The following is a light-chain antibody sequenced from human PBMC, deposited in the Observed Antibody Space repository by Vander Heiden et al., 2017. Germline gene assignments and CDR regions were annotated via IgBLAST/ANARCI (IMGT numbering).Light chain of an antibody. V-gene: IGLV3-1*01. J-gene: IGLJ2*01. CDR2: QDN. CDR3: QAWDPSTVV. CDR1: KLGDKY. Sequence: SYDLTQPPSVSVSPGQTASITCSGDKLGDKYTSWYQQKPGQSPVLIIFQDNKRPSGIPERFSGSNSGNTATLTVGGTQAMDEAEYFCQAWDPSTVVFGGGTKLTVL.